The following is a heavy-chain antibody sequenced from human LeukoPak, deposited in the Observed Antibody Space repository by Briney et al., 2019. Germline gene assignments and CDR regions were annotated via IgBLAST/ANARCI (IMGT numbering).Heavy chain of an antibody. CDR1: GFTFSSYW. CDR2: ISPDGSSA. CDR3: AGVNVCPRCHFDY. J-gene: IGHJ4*02. Sequence: GGSLRLSCAASGFTFSSYWMHWVRQAPGKGLLWASRISPDGSSAIYADSVRGRFTISRDNAKNTLYLQMNSLRAEDTAVYYCAGVNVCPRCHFDYWGQGTLVIVSS. V-gene: IGHV3-74*01. D-gene: IGHD3-16*01.